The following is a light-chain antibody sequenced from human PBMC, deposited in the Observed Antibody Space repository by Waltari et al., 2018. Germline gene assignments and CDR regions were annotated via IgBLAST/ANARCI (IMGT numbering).Light chain of an antibody. CDR2: WAS. Sequence: DIVMTQSPDSLAVSLGERATINCKSSQSVLYSSNNKNYLACYQQKPGQPPKLLIYWASTRASGVPDRFSGSGSGTDFTLTISSLQAEDVAVYYCQQYYDIPWTFGQGTKVEIK. V-gene: IGKV4-1*01. CDR1: QSVLYSSNNKNY. J-gene: IGKJ1*01. CDR3: QQYYDIPWT.